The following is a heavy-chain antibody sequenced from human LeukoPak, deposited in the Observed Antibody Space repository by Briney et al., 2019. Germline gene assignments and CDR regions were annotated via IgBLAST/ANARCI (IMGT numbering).Heavy chain of an antibody. CDR2: ISGSGGST. Sequence: GASLRLSCAASGFTFSSYAMSWVRQAPGKGLEWVSAISGSGGSTYYADSVKGRFTISRDNSKNTLYLQMNSLRAEDTAVYYCAKDPPLSGWYRGRAFDIWGQGTMVTVSS. V-gene: IGHV3-23*01. J-gene: IGHJ3*02. D-gene: IGHD6-19*01. CDR1: GFTFSSYA. CDR3: AKDPPLSGWYRGRAFDI.